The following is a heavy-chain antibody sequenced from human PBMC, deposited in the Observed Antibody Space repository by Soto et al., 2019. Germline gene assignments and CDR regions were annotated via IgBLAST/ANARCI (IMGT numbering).Heavy chain of an antibody. CDR2: IYPGNSDT. J-gene: IGHJ6*02. CDR3: ARLSGDYGYYYGMDV. CDR1: GYSFTSYW. D-gene: IGHD4-17*01. Sequence: GESLKISCKGSGYSFTSYWIGWVRQMPGKGLEWMGIIYPGNSDTRYSPSFQGQVTISADKSISTAYLQWSSLKASDTAMHYCARLSGDYGYYYGMDVWGQGTTVTVSS. V-gene: IGHV5-51*01.